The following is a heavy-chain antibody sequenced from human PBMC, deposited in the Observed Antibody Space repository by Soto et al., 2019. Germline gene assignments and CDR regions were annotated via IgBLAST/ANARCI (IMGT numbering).Heavy chain of an antibody. CDR1: GGAFDAFY. Sequence: QGQLQQGGAGLLRPSGTLSLTGAFFGGAFDAFYWSWVRQSPGKGLGWVGGISQDGGTNYNPSPASRVSISVDTSKNQFSLHLRSVTAADTGLYYCARGQLVWYGDLTPYHRDMDVWGQGTTVTVSS. V-gene: IGHV4-34*02. D-gene: IGHD3-10*01. CDR3: ARGQLVWYGDLTPYHRDMDV. CDR2: ISQDGGT. J-gene: IGHJ6*02.